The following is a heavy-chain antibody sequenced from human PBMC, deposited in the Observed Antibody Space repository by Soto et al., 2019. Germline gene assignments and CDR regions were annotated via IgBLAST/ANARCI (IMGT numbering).Heavy chain of an antibody. CDR1: GYTFTGYY. CDR2: INPNSGGT. V-gene: IGHV1-2*04. J-gene: IGHJ3*02. D-gene: IGHD3-22*01. CDR3: ARGPSAYYYDSSGYYPANDAFDI. Sequence: ASVKVSCKASGYTFTGYYMHWVRQAPGQGLEWMGWINPNSGGTNYAQKFQGWVTMTRDTSISTAYMELSGLRSDDTAVYYCARGPSAYYYDSSGYYPANDAFDIWGQGTMVTVSS.